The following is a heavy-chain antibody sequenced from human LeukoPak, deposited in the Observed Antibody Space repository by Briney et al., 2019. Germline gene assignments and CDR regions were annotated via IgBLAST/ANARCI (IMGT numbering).Heavy chain of an antibody. CDR1: GFTFSTYS. D-gene: IGHD3-22*01. CDR2: ISSSSSTI. J-gene: IGHJ4*02. Sequence: GGSLRLSCAASGFTFSTYSMNWVRQAPGKGLEWVSYISSSSSTIYYADSVKGRFTISRDNAKNSLYLQMNSLRAEDTAVYYCARGSTYYDSSGQVPFDYWGQGTLVTVS. V-gene: IGHV3-48*01. CDR3: ARGSTYYDSSGQVPFDY.